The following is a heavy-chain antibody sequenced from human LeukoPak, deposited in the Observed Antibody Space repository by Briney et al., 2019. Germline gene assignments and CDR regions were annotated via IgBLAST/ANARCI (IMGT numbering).Heavy chain of an antibody. Sequence: ASVKVSFKASGYTFTGYYMHWVRQAPGQGLEWMGWINPNSGGTNYAQKFQGWVTMTRDTSISTAYMELSRLRSDDTAVYYCARGDILTGYYVWELPSQLDYWGQGTLVTVSS. CDR2: INPNSGGT. J-gene: IGHJ4*02. D-gene: IGHD3-9*01. V-gene: IGHV1-2*04. CDR1: GYTFTGYY. CDR3: ARGDILTGYYVWELPSQLDY.